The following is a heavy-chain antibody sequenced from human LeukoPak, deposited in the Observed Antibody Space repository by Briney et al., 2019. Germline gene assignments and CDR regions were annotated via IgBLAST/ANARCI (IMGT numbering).Heavy chain of an antibody. CDR3: AKGSYYDSSGSFYFDY. J-gene: IGHJ4*02. D-gene: IGHD3-22*01. CDR1: GFSFSNHW. Sequence: PGGSLRLSCAASGFSFSNHWMTWVRQAPGKGLEWVSGISGSGDNTYYADSVKGRFTISRDNSKNTLYVQVNRLGTEDTAAYYCAKGSYYDSSGSFYFDYWGQGTLVTVSS. CDR2: ISGSGDNT. V-gene: IGHV3-23*01.